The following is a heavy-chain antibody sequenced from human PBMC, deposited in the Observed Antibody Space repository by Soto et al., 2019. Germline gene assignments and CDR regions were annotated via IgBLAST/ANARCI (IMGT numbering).Heavy chain of an antibody. Sequence: QVQLVQSGADVKKPGSSVKVSCKASGDTFNFYTINWVRQAPGLGLEWMGRFNPILTMSNYAQKFEGRVRITAEKSTSTAYMELSRLRAEDTAMYYCATSYGSGYRAFDYWGQGALVTVSP. CDR2: FNPILTMS. J-gene: IGHJ4*02. CDR1: GDTFNFYT. CDR3: ATSYGSGYRAFDY. V-gene: IGHV1-69*02. D-gene: IGHD3-10*01.